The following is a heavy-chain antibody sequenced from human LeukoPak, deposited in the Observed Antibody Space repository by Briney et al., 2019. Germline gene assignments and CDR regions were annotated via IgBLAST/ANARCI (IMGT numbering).Heavy chain of an antibody. D-gene: IGHD6-13*01. J-gene: IGHJ3*02. V-gene: IGHV3-30*18. CDR2: ISYDGSNK. CDR1: GFTFSSYG. Sequence: GGSLRLSCAASGFTFSSYGMHWVRQAPGKGLEWVAVISYDGSNKYYADSVKGRFTISRDNSKNTLYLQMNSLRAEDTAVYYCAKPLEGDSSSWYNAFDIWGQGTMVTVSS. CDR3: AKPLEGDSSSWYNAFDI.